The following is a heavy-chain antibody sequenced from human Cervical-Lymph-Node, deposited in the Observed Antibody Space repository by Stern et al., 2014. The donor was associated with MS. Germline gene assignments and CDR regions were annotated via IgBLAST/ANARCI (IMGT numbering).Heavy chain of an antibody. J-gene: IGHJ5*02. CDR2: ILPILGTS. CDR3: ARHLGSHESGWFDP. D-gene: IGHD1-26*01. CDR1: GGTLISYP. V-gene: IGHV1-69*01. Sequence: VQLAEPGAEVKKPGSSVKASCQASGGTLISYPISWVRQAPGQGLEWLGGILPILGTSNYAHKFQGRVTITADESTTTIYMELRSLKSEDTAVYYCARHLGSHESGWFDPWGQGTLVTVSS.